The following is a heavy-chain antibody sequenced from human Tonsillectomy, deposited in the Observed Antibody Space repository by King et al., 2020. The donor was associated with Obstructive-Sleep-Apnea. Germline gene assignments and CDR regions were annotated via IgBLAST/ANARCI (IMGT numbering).Heavy chain of an antibody. CDR2: IYYSGST. V-gene: IGHV4-31*03. D-gene: IGHD3-10*01. J-gene: IGHJ6*02. CDR1: GGSISSGGYY. Sequence: VQLQESGPGLVKPSQTLSLTCTVSGGSISSGGYYWRWIRQHPGKGLEWIGYIYYSGSTYYNPSLKSRVTISVDTSKNQFSLKLSSVTAADTAVYYCARDRGYEDYYGMDVWGQGTTVTVSS. CDR3: ARDRGYEDYYGMDV.